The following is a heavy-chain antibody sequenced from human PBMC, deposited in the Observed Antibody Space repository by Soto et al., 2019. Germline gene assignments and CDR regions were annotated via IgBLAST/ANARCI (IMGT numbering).Heavy chain of an antibody. D-gene: IGHD3-22*01. CDR3: AKGSSHGPMNPPGY. V-gene: IGHV3-23*01. CDR2: ISGSGDST. CDR1: GFTFSSYA. J-gene: IGHJ4*02. Sequence: PGGSLRLSCAASGFTFSSYAMTWVRQAPGKGLEWVSAISGSGDSTYYADSVKGRFTISRDNSKNTLYLQMNSLRAEDTAVYYCAKGSSHGPMNPPGYWGQGTLVTVSS.